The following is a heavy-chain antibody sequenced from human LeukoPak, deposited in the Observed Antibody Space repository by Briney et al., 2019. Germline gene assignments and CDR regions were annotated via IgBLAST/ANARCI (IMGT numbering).Heavy chain of an antibody. Sequence: PGESLKISCKGSGYSFTSYWIGWVRQMPGKGLEWMGIIYPGDSDTRYSPSFQGQVTISADKSISTAYLQWSSLKASDTAMYYCARGPDCSSTSCYSLYFDYWGQGTLVTVSS. V-gene: IGHV5-51*01. CDR1: GYSFTSYW. D-gene: IGHD2-2*02. J-gene: IGHJ4*02. CDR3: ARGPDCSSTSCYSLYFDY. CDR2: IYPGDSDT.